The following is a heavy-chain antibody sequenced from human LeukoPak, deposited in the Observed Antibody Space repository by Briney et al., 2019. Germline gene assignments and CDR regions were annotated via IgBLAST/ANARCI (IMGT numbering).Heavy chain of an antibody. V-gene: IGHV1-69*05. CDR3: ARCHRSVTTGYYYYYYMDV. Sequence: ASVKVSCKASGGTFSSYAISWVRQAPGQGLEWMGGIIPIFGTANYAQKFQGRVTITTDESTSTAYMEPSSLRSEDTAVYYCARCHRSVTTGYYYYYYMDVWGKGTTVTVSS. D-gene: IGHD4-11*01. J-gene: IGHJ6*03. CDR1: GGTFSSYA. CDR2: IIPIFGTA.